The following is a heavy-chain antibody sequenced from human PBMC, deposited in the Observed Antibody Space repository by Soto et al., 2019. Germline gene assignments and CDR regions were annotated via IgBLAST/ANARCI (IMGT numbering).Heavy chain of an antibody. V-gene: IGHV3-21*01. CDR2: IDSSSSFI. CDR1: GFTFSNHA. Sequence: EVQLVESGGSLVKPGGSLGLSCAASGFTFSNHAMNWVRQAPGKGLEWVSSIDSSSSFIYYADSVKGRFTISRDNAKNSVYLQMSSLRAEDTAVYSCARDPLWFGEIGYFDYWGQGALVTVSS. CDR3: ARDPLWFGEIGYFDY. J-gene: IGHJ4*02. D-gene: IGHD3-10*01.